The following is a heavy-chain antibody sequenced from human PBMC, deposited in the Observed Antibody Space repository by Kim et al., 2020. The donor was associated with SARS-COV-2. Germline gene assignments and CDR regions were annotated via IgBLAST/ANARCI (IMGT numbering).Heavy chain of an antibody. CDR3: ARGFEVVGGY. V-gene: IGHV4-38-2*02. Sequence: SETLSLTCTVSGYSISSGYYWGWIRQPPGKGLEWIGSIYHSGSTYYNPSLKSRVTISVDPSKNQFSLKLSSVTAADTAVYYCARGFEVVGGYWGQGTLVTVSS. CDR1: GYSISSGYY. CDR2: IYHSGST. J-gene: IGHJ4*02. D-gene: IGHD3-3*01.